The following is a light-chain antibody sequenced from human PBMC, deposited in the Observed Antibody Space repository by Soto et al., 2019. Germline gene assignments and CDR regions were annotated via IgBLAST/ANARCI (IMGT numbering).Light chain of an antibody. CDR3: AAWDDSLNGYV. J-gene: IGLJ1*01. V-gene: IGLV1-44*01. CDR1: SSNIESNT. Sequence: QSALTQPPSASGTPGQRVTSSCFGSSSNIESNTVDWYQQLPGTAPKLLIYSNSQRPSGVPDRFSDSKSGTSASLAISGLQSEDEADYHCAAWDDSLNGYVFGTGTKLTVL. CDR2: SNS.